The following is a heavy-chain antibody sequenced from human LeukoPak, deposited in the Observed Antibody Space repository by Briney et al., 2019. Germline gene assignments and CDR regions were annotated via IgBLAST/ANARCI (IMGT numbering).Heavy chain of an antibody. V-gene: IGHV1-2*02. J-gene: IGHJ4*02. D-gene: IGHD3-22*01. Sequence: ASVKVSSKASGYTFTDYYMHWVRQAPGQGLEWMGWINPNSGGTNYAQKFQGRVTITRDTSTSTAYMGLSRLRSDDTAVSYCARASYYYDSSGYPGYYFDYWGQGTLVTVSS. CDR3: ARASYYYDSSGYPGYYFDY. CDR1: GYTFTDYY. CDR2: INPNSGGT.